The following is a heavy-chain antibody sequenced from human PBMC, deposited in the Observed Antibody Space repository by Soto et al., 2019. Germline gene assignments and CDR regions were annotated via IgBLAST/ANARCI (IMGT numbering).Heavy chain of an antibody. CDR1: GGSISSSSYY. CDR2: IYYSGST. D-gene: IGHD6-13*01. Sequence: SETLSLTCTVSGGSISSSSYYWGWIRQPPGKGLEWIGSIYYSGSTYYNPSLKSRVTISVDTSKNQFSLKLSSVTAADTAVYYCANPPGSSSWYPRDYYYYYMDVWGKGTTVTVSS. CDR3: ANPPGSSSWYPRDYYYYYMDV. J-gene: IGHJ6*03. V-gene: IGHV4-39*01.